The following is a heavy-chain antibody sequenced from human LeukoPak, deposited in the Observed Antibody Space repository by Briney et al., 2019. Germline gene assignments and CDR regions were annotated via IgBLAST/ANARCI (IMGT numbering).Heavy chain of an antibody. Sequence: PGRSLILSCAASGFTFSSYGMHWVRQAPGKGLEWVAVISYDGSNKYYADSVKGRFTISRDNSKNTLYLQMNSLRAEDTAVYYCAKDRLLRFHYSDYWGQGTLVTVSS. J-gene: IGHJ4*02. V-gene: IGHV3-30*18. CDR3: AKDRLLRFHYSDY. D-gene: IGHD3-10*01. CDR1: GFTFSSYG. CDR2: ISYDGSNK.